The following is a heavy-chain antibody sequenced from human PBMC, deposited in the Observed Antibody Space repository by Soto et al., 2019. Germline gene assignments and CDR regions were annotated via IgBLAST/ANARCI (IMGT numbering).Heavy chain of an antibody. D-gene: IGHD3-3*01. Sequence: GASVKVSCKASGYTFTSYGISWVRQAPGQGLEWMGWISAYNGNTNYAQKLQGRVTMTTDTSTSTAYMELRSLRSDDTAVYYCARVSRVGFLDIYGMDVWGQGTTVTVSS. CDR3: ARVSRVGFLDIYGMDV. J-gene: IGHJ6*02. CDR1: GYTFTSYG. V-gene: IGHV1-18*01. CDR2: ISAYNGNT.